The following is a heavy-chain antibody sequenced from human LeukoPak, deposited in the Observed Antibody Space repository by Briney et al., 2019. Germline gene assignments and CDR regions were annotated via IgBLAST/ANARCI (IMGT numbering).Heavy chain of an antibody. V-gene: IGHV3-23*01. CDR3: AKETYSSGWYPYFDY. CDR1: GFTFSSYA. CDR2: ISGSGGST. J-gene: IGHJ4*02. Sequence: GGSLRLSRVASGFTFSSYAMSWVRQATGKGLEWVSGISGSGGSTYYADSVKGRFTIPRDNSKNTLFLQMNSLRAEDTAVYYCAKETYSSGWYPYFDYWGQGTLVTVSS. D-gene: IGHD6-19*01.